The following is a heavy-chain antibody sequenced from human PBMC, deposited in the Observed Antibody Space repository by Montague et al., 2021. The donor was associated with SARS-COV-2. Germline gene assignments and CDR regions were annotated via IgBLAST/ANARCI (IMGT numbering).Heavy chain of an antibody. Sequence: VKPTQTLTLTCTFSGFSLSTSGVGVGWIRQPPGKALEWLALIYWDDDKRYSPSLKSRLTITKDTSKNQVVLTMTNMDPVDTATYYCAHRIGIAAVPNGFRFDPWGQGTLVTVSS. CDR2: IYWDDDK. V-gene: IGHV2-5*02. CDR3: AHRIGIAAVPNGFRFDP. J-gene: IGHJ5*02. D-gene: IGHD6-13*01. CDR1: GFSLSTSGVG.